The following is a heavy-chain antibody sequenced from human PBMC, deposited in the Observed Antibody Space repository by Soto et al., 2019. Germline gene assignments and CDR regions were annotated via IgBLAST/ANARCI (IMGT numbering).Heavy chain of an antibody. CDR2: INHSGST. CDR1: GGSFSGYY. D-gene: IGHD3-16*02. V-gene: IGHV4-34*01. J-gene: IGHJ5*02. CDR3: ARGGNIYDYVWGSYRIRWFDP. Sequence: SETLSLTCAVYGGSFSGYYWSWIRQPPGKGLEWIGEINHSGSTNYNPSLKSRVTISVDTSKNQFSLKLSSVTAADTAVYYCARGGNIYDYVWGSYRIRWFDPWGQGTLVT.